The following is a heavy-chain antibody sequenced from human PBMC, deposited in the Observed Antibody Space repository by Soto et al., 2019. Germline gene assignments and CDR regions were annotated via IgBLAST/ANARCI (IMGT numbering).Heavy chain of an antibody. V-gene: IGHV1-69*06. D-gene: IGHD2-15*01. J-gene: IGHJ4*02. CDR2: IVPKVGTT. CDR3: ATDRLYCSGGSCYRYFDY. Sequence: GASVKVSCKASGGTFSSYAISWVRQAPGQGLEWMGGIVPKVGTTNYAQKFQGRVTMTEDTSTDTAYMELSSLRSEDTAVYYCATDRLYCSGGSCYRYFDYWGQGTLVNVSS. CDR1: GGTFSSYA.